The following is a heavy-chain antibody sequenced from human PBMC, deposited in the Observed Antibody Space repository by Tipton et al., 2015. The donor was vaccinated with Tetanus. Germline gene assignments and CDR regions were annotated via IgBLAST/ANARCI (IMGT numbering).Heavy chain of an antibody. CDR3: AREADCSGGSCFSGDFDN. CDR2: SWCDGTDK. Sequence: SLRLSCAASGFIFSSYGIHWVRQAPGKGLEWVAVSWCDGTDKYYADSVKGRFTISRDNSKNILYLQMNSLRAEDTAVYYCAREADCSGGSCFSGDFDNWGQGTQVTVSS. V-gene: IGHV3-33*01. J-gene: IGHJ4*02. CDR1: GFIFSSYG. D-gene: IGHD2-15*01.